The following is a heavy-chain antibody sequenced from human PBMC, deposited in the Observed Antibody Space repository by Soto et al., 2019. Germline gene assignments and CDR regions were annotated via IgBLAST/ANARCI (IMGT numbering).Heavy chain of an antibody. V-gene: IGHV1-46*03. Sequence: QVQVVQSGAEVKKPGASVKLSCKSSGYTFTSYYVLWVRQAPGQGLEWMGVINPNGGFTSYAQKFQGRVTMTRDTSTSTVYMELSSLRSNDTAIYYCARIRGNWFDPWGQGTLVTVSS. J-gene: IGHJ5*02. CDR2: INPNGGFT. CDR1: GYTFTSYY. CDR3: ARIRGNWFDP.